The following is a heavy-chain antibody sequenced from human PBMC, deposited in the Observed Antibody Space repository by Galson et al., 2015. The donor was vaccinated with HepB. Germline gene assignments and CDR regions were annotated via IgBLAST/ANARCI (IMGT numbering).Heavy chain of an antibody. J-gene: IGHJ3*02. CDR2: IIPMFGTA. V-gene: IGHV1-69*13. CDR3: AREGEMATIKGAFDI. CDR1: GVTFSRYA. D-gene: IGHD5-24*01. Sequence: SVKVSCKASGVTFSRYAISWVRQAPGQGLEWMGGIIPMFGTANYAQKFQGRVTITADESTSTAYMDLSTLRSEDTALYHCAREGEMATIKGAFDIWGQGTMVIVSS.